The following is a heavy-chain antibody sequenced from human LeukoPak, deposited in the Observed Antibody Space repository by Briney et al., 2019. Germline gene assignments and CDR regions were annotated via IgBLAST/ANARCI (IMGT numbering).Heavy chain of an antibody. CDR1: GFTFSSYS. V-gene: IGHV3-20*04. D-gene: IGHD3-10*01. J-gene: IGHJ4*02. CDR3: ARDGLSIRGSYFVDY. Sequence: PGGSLRLSCAASGFTFSSYSMSWVRQAPGKGLEWVSGINWNGDSTGYADSVKGRFTISRDNAKNSLYLQMNSLRAEDTALYYCARDGLSIRGSYFVDYWGQGTLVTVSS. CDR2: INWNGDST.